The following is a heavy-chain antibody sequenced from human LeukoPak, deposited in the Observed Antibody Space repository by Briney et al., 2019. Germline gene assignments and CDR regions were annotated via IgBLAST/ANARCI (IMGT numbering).Heavy chain of an antibody. CDR2: ISSSSYI. D-gene: IGHD3-10*01. CDR3: ARAPYYYYDSGSGTRVTGNPDY. J-gene: IGHJ4*02. CDR1: GFTFSSYS. V-gene: IGHV3-21*01. Sequence: GGSLRLSCAASGFTFSSYSMNWVRQAPGKGLEWVSSISSSSYIYYADSVKGRFTISRDNAKNSLYLQMNSLRADDTAVYYCARAPYYYYDSGSGTRVTGNPDYWGQGTLVTVSS.